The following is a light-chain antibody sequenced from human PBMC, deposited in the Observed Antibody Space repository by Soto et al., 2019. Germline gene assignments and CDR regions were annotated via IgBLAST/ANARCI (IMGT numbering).Light chain of an antibody. CDR3: QQYGSSPLFT. CDR2: GAS. V-gene: IGKV3-20*01. J-gene: IGKJ3*01. CDR1: QSVSSSY. Sequence: EIVLTQSPGTLSLSPGERATLSCRASQSVSSSYLAWYQQKPGQAPRLLIYGASSRVTGIPDRFSGSGSGTDFTLTISRLEPEDIAVYYCQQYGSSPLFTFGTGTKVDI.